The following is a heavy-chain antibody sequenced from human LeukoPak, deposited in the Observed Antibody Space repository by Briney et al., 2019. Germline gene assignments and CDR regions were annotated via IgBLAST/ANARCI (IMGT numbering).Heavy chain of an antibody. CDR3: ASCSGGSCYHLDY. Sequence: SETLSLTCAVSGGSISSNNWWSWVRQPPGKGLEWIGEIYHSGNANYNPSLKTRVTMSVDKSKNQFSLILSSVTAADTAVYYCASCSGGSCYHLDYWGQGTLVTVSS. D-gene: IGHD2-15*01. V-gene: IGHV4-4*02. CDR1: GGSISSNNW. CDR2: IYHSGNA. J-gene: IGHJ4*02.